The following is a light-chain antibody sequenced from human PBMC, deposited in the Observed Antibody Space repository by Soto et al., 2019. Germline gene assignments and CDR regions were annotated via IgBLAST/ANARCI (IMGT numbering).Light chain of an antibody. CDR1: RSNIGAGYA. CDR2: DNT. Sequence: LTQPPSVSGAPGQRVTISCTGSRSNIGAGYAVHWYQQLPGTAPKLLIYDNTNRPSGVPDRFSASESGTSASLAITGLQSEDEADYYCQSYDTSLSASVFGGGTKLTVL. V-gene: IGLV1-40*01. J-gene: IGLJ2*01. CDR3: QSYDTSLSASV.